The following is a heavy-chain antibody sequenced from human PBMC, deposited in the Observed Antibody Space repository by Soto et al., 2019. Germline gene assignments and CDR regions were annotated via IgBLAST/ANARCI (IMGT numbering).Heavy chain of an antibody. CDR3: ASVDYGDYVPYYYYGRDV. V-gene: IGHV1-69*12. Sequence: QVQLVQSGAEVKKPGSSVKVSCKASGGTFSSYAISWVRQAPGQGLEWMGGIIPIFGTANYAQKFQGRVTITADESTSTAYMELSSLRSEDTAVYYCASVDYGDYVPYYYYGRDVWGQGTTVTVSS. CDR1: GGTFSSYA. CDR2: IIPIFGTA. D-gene: IGHD4-17*01. J-gene: IGHJ6*02.